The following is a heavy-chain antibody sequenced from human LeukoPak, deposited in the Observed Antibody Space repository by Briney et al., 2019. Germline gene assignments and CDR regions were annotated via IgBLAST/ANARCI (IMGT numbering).Heavy chain of an antibody. J-gene: IGHJ6*02. Sequence: GGSLRLSCAASGFTFSSYSMNWVRQAPGKGLEWVSSISSSSSYIYYADSVKGRFTISRDNAKNSLYLQMNGLRAEDTAVYYCARDLPPRDGMDVWGQGTTVTVSS. CDR1: GFTFSSYS. CDR2: ISSSSSYI. CDR3: ARDLPPRDGMDV. V-gene: IGHV3-21*01.